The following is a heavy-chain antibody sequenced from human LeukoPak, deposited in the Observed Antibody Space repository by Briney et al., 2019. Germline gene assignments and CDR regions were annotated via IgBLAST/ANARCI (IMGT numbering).Heavy chain of an antibody. J-gene: IGHJ5*02. D-gene: IGHD3-10*01. V-gene: IGHV4-39*07. CDR2: IYYSGST. CDR3: ARGAVKTNGSGSYPWFDP. Sequence: PSETLSLTCTVSGGSISSSSYYWGWIRQPPGKGLEWIGSIYYSGSTYYNPSLKSRVTISVDTSKNQFSLKLSSVTAADTAVYYCARGAVKTNGSGSYPWFDPWGQGTLVTVSS. CDR1: GGSISSSSYY.